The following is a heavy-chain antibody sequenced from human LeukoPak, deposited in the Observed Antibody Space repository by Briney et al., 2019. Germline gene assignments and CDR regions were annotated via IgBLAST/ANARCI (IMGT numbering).Heavy chain of an antibody. CDR3: ARGRESHGHYFHF. Sequence: GASVKVSCKASGGTFNNYAINWVRQAPGQGLEWMGGLFPLFETTNYAQGFRGRVTITADDSTSTAYMELNSLRTEDTAVYYCARGRESHGHYFHFWGQGTLVTVSS. D-gene: IGHD1-26*01. J-gene: IGHJ4*02. CDR1: GGTFNNYA. V-gene: IGHV1-69*13. CDR2: LFPLFETT.